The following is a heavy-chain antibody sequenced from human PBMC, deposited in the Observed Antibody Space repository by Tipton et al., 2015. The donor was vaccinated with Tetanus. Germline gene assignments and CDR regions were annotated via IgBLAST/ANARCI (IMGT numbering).Heavy chain of an antibody. Sequence: GLVKPSETLSLICGVYGGSFSGYYWSWIRQPPGKGLEWIGEINHSGSTNYNPSLKSRVTISVDTSKNQFSLKLSSVTAADTAVYYCARVFPSYTAMVKGHSYFDYWGQGTLVTVSS. CDR3: ARVFPSYTAMVKGHSYFDY. J-gene: IGHJ4*02. CDR1: GGSFSGYY. CDR2: INHSGST. D-gene: IGHD5-18*01. V-gene: IGHV4-34*01.